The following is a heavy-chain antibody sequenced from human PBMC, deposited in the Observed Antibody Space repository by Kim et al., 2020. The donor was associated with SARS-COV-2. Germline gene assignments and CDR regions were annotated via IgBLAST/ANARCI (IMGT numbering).Heavy chain of an antibody. Sequence: GSNKYYADSVKGRFTISRDNSKNTLYLQMNSLRAEDTAVYYCARGSTPLYWGQGTLVTVSS. V-gene: IGHV3-30*01. CDR2: GSNK. CDR3: ARGSTPLY. J-gene: IGHJ4*02.